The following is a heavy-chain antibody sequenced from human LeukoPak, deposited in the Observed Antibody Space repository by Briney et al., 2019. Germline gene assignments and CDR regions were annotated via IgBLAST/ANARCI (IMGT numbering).Heavy chain of an antibody. V-gene: IGHV1-46*01. D-gene: IGHD6-13*01. CDR3: ARAARIAALGFGVRWFDP. J-gene: IGHJ5*02. Sequence: GASVKVSCKASGYAFTSYYMHWVRQAPGQGLEWMGIINPSGGSTSYAQKFQGRVTMTRDMSTSTVYMELSSLRSEDTAVYYCARAARIAALGFGVRWFDPWGQGTLVTVSS. CDR1: GYAFTSYY. CDR2: INPSGGST.